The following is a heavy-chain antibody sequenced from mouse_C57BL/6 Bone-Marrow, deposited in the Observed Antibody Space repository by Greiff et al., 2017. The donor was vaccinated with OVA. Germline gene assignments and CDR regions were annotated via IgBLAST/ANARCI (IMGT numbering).Heavy chain of an antibody. Sequence: QVQLQQPGAELVMPGASVKLSCKASGYTFTSYWMHWVKQRPGQGLEWIGEIDPSDSYTNYNQKFKGKSTLTVDKSSSTAYMKLSSLTSEDSAVYYCARANGPSYFDYWGQGTTLTVSS. CDR1: GYTFTSYW. V-gene: IGHV1-69*01. CDR2: IDPSDSYT. CDR3: ARANGPSYFDY. J-gene: IGHJ2*01.